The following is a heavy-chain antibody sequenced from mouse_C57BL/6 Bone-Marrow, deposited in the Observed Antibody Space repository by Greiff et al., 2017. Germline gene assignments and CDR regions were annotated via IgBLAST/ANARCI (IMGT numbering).Heavy chain of an antibody. CDR3: ARRCSTLYWYFDV. D-gene: IGHD1-1*01. V-gene: IGHV1-81*01. J-gene: IGHJ1*03. CDR1: GYTFTSYG. Sequence: QVQLQQSGAELARPGASVKLSCKASGYTFTSYGISWVKQRTGQGLEWIGEIYPRSGNTYYNEKFKGKATLTADKSSSTAYMELRSLTSEDSAVYICARRCSTLYWYFDVWGTGTTVTVSS. CDR2: IYPRSGNT.